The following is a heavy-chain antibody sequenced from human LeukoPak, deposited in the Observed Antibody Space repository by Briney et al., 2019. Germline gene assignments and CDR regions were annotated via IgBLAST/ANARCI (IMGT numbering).Heavy chain of an antibody. J-gene: IGHJ4*02. CDR2: INPSGGST. V-gene: IGHV1-46*01. D-gene: IGHD5-18*01. CDR3: VRDNPVDTAMARGYYFDY. Sequence: ASVKVSCKASGYTFTSYYMHWVRQAPGQGLEWMGIINPSGGSTSYAQKFQGRVTMTRDTSTSTVYMELSSLRSEDTAVYYCVRDNPVDTAMARGYYFDYWGQGTLVTVSS. CDR1: GYTFTSYY.